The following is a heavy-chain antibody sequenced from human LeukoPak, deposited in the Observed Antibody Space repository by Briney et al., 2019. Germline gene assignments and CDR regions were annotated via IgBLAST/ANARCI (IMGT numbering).Heavy chain of an antibody. D-gene: IGHD1-14*01. Sequence: PSETLSLTCAVYGGSFSGYYWSWIRQPPGKGLEWIGEINHSGSTNYNPSLKSRVTISVDTSKNQFSLKLSSVTAADTAVYYCARDNHATLCPDYCGQGTLVNVSS. CDR2: INHSGST. V-gene: IGHV4-34*01. J-gene: IGHJ4*02. CDR3: ARDNHATLCPDY. CDR1: GGSFSGYY.